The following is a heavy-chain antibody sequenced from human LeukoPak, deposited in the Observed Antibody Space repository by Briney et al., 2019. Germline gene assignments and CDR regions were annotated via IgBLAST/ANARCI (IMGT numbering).Heavy chain of an antibody. CDR2: IYPGDSDT. CDR3: AGCSSTSHDAFDI. D-gene: IGHD2-2*01. J-gene: IGHJ3*02. V-gene: IGHV5-51*01. CDR1: GYSFTSYW. Sequence: GESLKISCKGSGYSFTSYWIGWVRQMPGKGPEWMGIIYPGDSDTRYSPSFQGQVTISADKSISTAYLQWSSLKASDTAMYYCAGCSSTSHDAFDIWGQGTMVTVSS.